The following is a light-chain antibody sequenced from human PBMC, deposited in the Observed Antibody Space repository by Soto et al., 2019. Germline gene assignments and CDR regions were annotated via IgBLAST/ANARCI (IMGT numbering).Light chain of an antibody. CDR3: MQGTHWPGT. J-gene: IGKJ2*01. V-gene: IGKV2-30*01. Sequence: DVVMTQSPLSLPVTLGQPASISCRSSLSLTYGDGNTYLNWFQQRPGQSPRRLIYKVSNRDSGVPDRFSGSGSGTDFTLKISRVEAEDVGVYDCMQGTHWPGTFGQGTKLEIK. CDR1: LSLTYGDGNTY. CDR2: KVS.